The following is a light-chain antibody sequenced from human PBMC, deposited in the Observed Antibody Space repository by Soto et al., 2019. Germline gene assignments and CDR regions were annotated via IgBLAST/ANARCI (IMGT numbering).Light chain of an antibody. CDR1: NSDIGTYNF. V-gene: IGLV2-14*01. Sequence: QSALTQPASVSGSPGQSITISCTGTNSDIGTYNFVSWYQRPPGKAPKLMIYAVTDRPSGVSSRFSGSKSGNTASLTISGLQAEDEADYYCSSYTSSSTRFGTGNKLNVL. J-gene: IGLJ1*01. CDR2: AVT. CDR3: SSYTSSSTR.